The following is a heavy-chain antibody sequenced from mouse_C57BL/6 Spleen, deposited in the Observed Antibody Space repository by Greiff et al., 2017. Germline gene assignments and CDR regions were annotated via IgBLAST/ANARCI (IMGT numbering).Heavy chain of an antibody. V-gene: IGHV5-17*01. Sequence: EVQGVESGGGLVKPGGSLKLSCAASGFTFSDYGMHWVRQAPEKGLEWVAYISSGSSTIYYAATVKGRFTISRDNAKNTLFLQMTSLRSEDTAMYYCARIDYYGSSYGGYFDVWGTGTTVTVSS. CDR1: GFTFSDYG. CDR2: ISSGSSTI. J-gene: IGHJ1*03. D-gene: IGHD1-1*01. CDR3: ARIDYYGSSYGGYFDV.